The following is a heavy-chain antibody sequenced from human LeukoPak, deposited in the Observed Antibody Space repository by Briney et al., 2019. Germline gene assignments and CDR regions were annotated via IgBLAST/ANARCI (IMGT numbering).Heavy chain of an antibody. V-gene: IGHV3-7*01. CDR3: AREGERYYFDY. J-gene: IGHJ4*02. CDR2: IKQDGSEK. CDR1: GFTFSSYW. Sequence: PGGSLRLSCAASGFTFSSYWMSWVRQAPGKGLEWVANIKQDGSEKCYVDSVKGRFTISRDNAKNSLYLQMNSLRAEGTAVYYCAREGERYYFDYWGQGTLVTVSS.